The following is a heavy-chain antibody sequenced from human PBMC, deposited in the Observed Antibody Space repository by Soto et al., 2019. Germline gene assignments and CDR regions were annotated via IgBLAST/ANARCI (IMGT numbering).Heavy chain of an antibody. Sequence: ASVKVSCKASGGIFSSFTISWVRQAPGQGLEWLGGIIPIFDTPTYAQNFQGRVTITADKSTNTVYMELSSLRSEDTAVYYCATHGATTMARGAMKHYYYVMDVWGQGTTVTVSS. CDR3: ATHGATTMARGAMKHYYYVMDV. V-gene: IGHV1-69*06. J-gene: IGHJ6*02. CDR1: GGIFSSFT. CDR2: IIPIFDTP. D-gene: IGHD3-10*01.